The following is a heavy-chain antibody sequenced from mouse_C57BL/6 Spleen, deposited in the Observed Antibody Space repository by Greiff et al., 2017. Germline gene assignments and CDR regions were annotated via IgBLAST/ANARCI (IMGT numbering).Heavy chain of an antibody. D-gene: IGHD1-1*01. J-gene: IGHJ4*01. CDR3: AKNFPFITKGMDY. Sequence: QVQLQQSGPGLVQPSQSLSITCTVSGFSLTSYGVHWVRQSPGKGLEWLGVIWRGGSTDYNAAFMSRLSITKDNSKSQVFFKMNSLQADDTAIYYCAKNFPFITKGMDYWGQGTSVAVSS. V-gene: IGHV2-5*01. CDR2: IWRGGST. CDR1: GFSLTSYG.